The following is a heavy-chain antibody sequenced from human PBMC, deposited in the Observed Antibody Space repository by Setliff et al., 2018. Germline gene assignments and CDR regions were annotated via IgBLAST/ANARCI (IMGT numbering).Heavy chain of an antibody. D-gene: IGHD3-10*01. V-gene: IGHV1-69-2*01. J-gene: IGHJ5*02. CDR2: VDPEDGET. CDR3: ARNEGGRSWRITMVRGVPDSWFDP. Sequence: ASVKVSCKASGYTFTDYYMHWVQQAPGKGLEWMGRVDPEDGETIYAEKFQGRVTITADTSTDTAYMELRSLRSDDTAVYYCARNEGGRSWRITMVRGVPDSWFDPWGQGTLVTVSS. CDR1: GYTFTDYY.